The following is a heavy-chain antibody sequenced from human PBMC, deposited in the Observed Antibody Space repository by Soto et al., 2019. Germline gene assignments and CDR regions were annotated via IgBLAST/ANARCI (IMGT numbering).Heavy chain of an antibody. D-gene: IGHD3-16*01. V-gene: IGHV1-18*01. Sequence: ASVKVSGKASGYTVTSYGVSCVRQAPGQGLEWMGWISAFNGQTNYIQKVQGRVTLTTEASTSTAYMELRSLRSDDTAVYYCARGGDYYYGLDVWGQGTTVTVS. CDR1: GYTVTSYG. CDR2: ISAFNGQT. J-gene: IGHJ6*02. CDR3: ARGGDYYYGLDV.